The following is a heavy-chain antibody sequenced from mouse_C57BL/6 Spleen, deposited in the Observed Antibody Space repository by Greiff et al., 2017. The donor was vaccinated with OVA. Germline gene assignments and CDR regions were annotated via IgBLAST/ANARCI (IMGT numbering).Heavy chain of an antibody. D-gene: IGHD2-5*01. V-gene: IGHV5-6*01. J-gene: IGHJ3*01. CDR3: ARHFLYYSNYGWFAY. CDR2: ISSGGSYT. CDR1: GFTFSSYG. Sequence: EVKLMESGGDLVKPGGSLKLSCAASGFTFSSYGMSWVRQTPDKRLEWVATISSGGSYTYYPDSVKGRFTISRDNAKNTLYLQMSSLKSEDTAMYDCARHFLYYSNYGWFAYWGQGTLVTVSA.